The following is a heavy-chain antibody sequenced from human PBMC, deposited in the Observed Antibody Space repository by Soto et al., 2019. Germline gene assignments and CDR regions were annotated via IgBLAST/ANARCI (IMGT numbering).Heavy chain of an antibody. CDR3: ARMVGADNWNYVEAFDI. D-gene: IGHD1-7*01. J-gene: IGHJ3*02. Sequence: SEPLSLTCTVSGASINSGDYYWSWIRQPPGKGLEWIGSIYYSGSTYYNPSLKSRVTISVDTSKTQFSLKLSSVTAADTAVYYCARMVGADNWNYVEAFDIWGQGTMVTVS. CDR1: GASINSGDYY. V-gene: IGHV4-39*01. CDR2: IYYSGST.